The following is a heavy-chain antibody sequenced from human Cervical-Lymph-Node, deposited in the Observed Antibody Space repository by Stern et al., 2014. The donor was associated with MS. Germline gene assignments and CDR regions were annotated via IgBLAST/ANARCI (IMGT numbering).Heavy chain of an antibody. CDR2: ITPVFNSA. Sequence: VQLVESGAEVKKPGASVKGSCKASGDTFTDYAISWVRQATGQGPEWMGGITPVFNSADYAQKFQGRLTITADKSRSTAYMELSSLTSEDTAVYYCAREVGSLAMDVWGQGTTVIVSS. V-gene: IGHV1-69*06. J-gene: IGHJ6*01. D-gene: IGHD1-1*01. CDR1: GDTFTDYA. CDR3: AREVGSLAMDV.